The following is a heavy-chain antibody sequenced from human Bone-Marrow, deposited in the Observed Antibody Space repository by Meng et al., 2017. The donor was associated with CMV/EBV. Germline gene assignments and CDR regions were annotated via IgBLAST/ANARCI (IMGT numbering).Heavy chain of an antibody. J-gene: IGHJ6*02. CDR2: IKQDGSEK. Sequence: GESLKISCAASGFTFSSYWMSWVRQAPGKGLEWVANIKQDGSEKYYVDSVKGRFTISRDNAKNSLYLQMNSLRAEDTAVYYCARDRTQYYDFWSGYHPIPLGMDVWGQGNTVNVAS. V-gene: IGHV3-7*01. D-gene: IGHD3-3*01. CDR3: ARDRTQYYDFWSGYHPIPLGMDV. CDR1: GFTFSSYW.